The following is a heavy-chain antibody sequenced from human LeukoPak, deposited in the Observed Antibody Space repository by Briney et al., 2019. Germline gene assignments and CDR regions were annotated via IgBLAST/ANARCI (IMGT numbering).Heavy chain of an antibody. J-gene: IGHJ6*03. CDR1: GGSISSYY. CDR2: IYYSGST. V-gene: IGHV4-59*08. D-gene: IGHD2-15*01. Sequence: ETLSLTCTVSGGSISSYYWSWIRQPPGKGLEWIGYIYYSGSTNYNPSLKSRVTISVDTSKNQFSLKLSSVTAADTAVYYCARLRSDSALYHYYNLDVWGKGTTVTVSS. CDR3: ARLRSDSALYHYYNLDV.